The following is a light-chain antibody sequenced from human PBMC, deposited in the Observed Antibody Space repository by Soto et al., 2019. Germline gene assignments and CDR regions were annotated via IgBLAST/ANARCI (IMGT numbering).Light chain of an antibody. CDR3: QQYHNWPTWT. V-gene: IGKV3-15*01. Sequence: IVMRQSPATRSWSPGEGVSVSWWARQSVGSTLAWYQQKPGQAPRLLISGASTRATGIPARFSGSGSETEFTLTISSLHAEDSAVYFCQQYHNWPTWTFGQGTKV. J-gene: IGKJ1*01. CDR1: QSVGST. CDR2: GAS.